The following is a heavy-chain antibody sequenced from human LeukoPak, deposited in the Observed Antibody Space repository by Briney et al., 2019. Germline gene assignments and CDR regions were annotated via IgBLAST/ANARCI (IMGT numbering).Heavy chain of an antibody. CDR3: STGGGESEAY. V-gene: IGHV3-21*03. D-gene: IGHD3-16*01. CDR1: GFTFSSYS. Sequence: GGSLRLSCAASGFTFSSYSMNWVRQAPGKGLEWVSSISSSSSYIYYADSVKGRFTISRDNAKNSLYLQMNSLRTEDADVYYSSTGGGESEAYWGPGTLVTVSS. J-gene: IGHJ4*02. CDR2: ISSSSSYI.